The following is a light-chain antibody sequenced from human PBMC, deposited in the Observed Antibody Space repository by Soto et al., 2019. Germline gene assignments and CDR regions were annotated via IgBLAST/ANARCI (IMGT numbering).Light chain of an antibody. CDR1: QSIDRW. J-gene: IGKJ1*01. V-gene: IGKV1-5*01. CDR3: QHYHSYGT. Sequence: DIQMTQSPYTLPASLGDRVTITCLSRQSIDRWLVWYQQRPGKAPKILPHHASSLETGVPSRVSGSGSGTECTLIISSLQPDDFATYYCQHYHSYGTFGQGTNVDIK. CDR2: HAS.